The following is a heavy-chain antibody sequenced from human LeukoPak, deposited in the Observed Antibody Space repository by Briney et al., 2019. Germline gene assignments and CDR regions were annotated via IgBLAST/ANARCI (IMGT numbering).Heavy chain of an antibody. CDR2: NSAYNGNT. Sequence: ASVKVSCKASGYTFTSYGISWVRQAPGQGLEWMGWNSAYNGNTNYAQKLQGRVTMTTDTSTSTAYMELRSLRSDDTAVYYCARDGPYCSSTSCYDAFDIWGQGTMVTVSS. CDR3: ARDGPYCSSTSCYDAFDI. D-gene: IGHD2-2*01. CDR1: GYTFTSYG. V-gene: IGHV1-18*01. J-gene: IGHJ3*02.